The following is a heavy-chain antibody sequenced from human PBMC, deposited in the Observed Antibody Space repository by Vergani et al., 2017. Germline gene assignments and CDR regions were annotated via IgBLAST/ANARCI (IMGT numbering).Heavy chain of an antibody. CDR1: GYTFTSYD. Sequence: QVQLVQSGAEVKKPGASVKVSCKASGYTFTSYDINWVRQATGQGLEWMGWMNPNSGNTGYAQKFQGRVTITRNTSISTAYMELSSLSSEDTAVYYCARGHRYFGAYGMDVWGQGTTVTVSS. D-gene: IGHD3-9*01. CDR3: ARGHRYFGAYGMDV. CDR2: MNPNSGNT. V-gene: IGHV1-8*03. J-gene: IGHJ6*02.